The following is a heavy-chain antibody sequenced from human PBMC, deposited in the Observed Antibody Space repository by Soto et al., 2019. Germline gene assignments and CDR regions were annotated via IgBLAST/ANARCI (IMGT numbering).Heavy chain of an antibody. J-gene: IGHJ4*02. V-gene: IGHV4-34*01. Sequence: QVQLQQWGAGLLKPSETLSLTCAVYGGSFSGYYWSWIRQPPGKGLEWIGEINHSGSTNYNPSLRSRVTISVDTSKNQFSLKLSSVTAADTAVYYCASDELLSGIPDYWGQGTLVTVSS. D-gene: IGHD2-2*01. CDR3: ASDELLSGIPDY. CDR1: GGSFSGYY. CDR2: INHSGST.